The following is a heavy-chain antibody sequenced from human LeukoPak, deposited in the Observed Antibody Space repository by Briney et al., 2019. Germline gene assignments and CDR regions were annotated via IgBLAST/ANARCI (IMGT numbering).Heavy chain of an antibody. Sequence: PSETLSLTCTVSGGSISSYYWSWIRQPPGKGLEWIGYIYYSGSTNYNPSLKSRVTISVDTSKNQFSLKLSSVTAADTAVYYCGGSYGSNHSDYWGQGTLVTVSS. CDR1: GGSISSYY. J-gene: IGHJ4*02. V-gene: IGHV4-59*12. D-gene: IGHD5-18*01. CDR2: IYYSGST. CDR3: GGSYGSNHSDY.